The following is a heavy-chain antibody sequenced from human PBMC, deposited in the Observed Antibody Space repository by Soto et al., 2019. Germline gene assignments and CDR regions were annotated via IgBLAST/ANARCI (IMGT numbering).Heavy chain of an antibody. CDR3: AKSHCSSTRCYVSWFDP. CDR2: ISYDGSNK. J-gene: IGHJ5*02. D-gene: IGHD2-2*01. CDR1: GFTFSSYG. Sequence: GGSLRLSCAASGFTFSSYGMHWVRQAPGKGLEWVAVISYDGSNKYYADSVKGRFTISRDNSKNTLYLQMNSLRAEDTAVYYCAKSHCSSTRCYVSWFDPWGQGNLVTVSS. V-gene: IGHV3-30*18.